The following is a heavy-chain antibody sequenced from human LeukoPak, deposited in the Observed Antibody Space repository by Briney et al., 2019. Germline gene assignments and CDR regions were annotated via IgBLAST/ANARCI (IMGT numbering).Heavy chain of an antibody. CDR3: ARDNEYNWFDP. D-gene: IGHD1-1*01. CDR2: ISSGSTYI. J-gene: IGHJ5*02. V-gene: IGHV3-21*06. Sequence: GGSLRLSCAASGFTFSSYSMNWVRQAPGKGLEWVSSISSGSTYIYYADSVKGRFTISRDNAKNSLYLQMNSLRAEDTAVYFCARDNEYNWFDPWGQGTLVTVSS. CDR1: GFTFSSYS.